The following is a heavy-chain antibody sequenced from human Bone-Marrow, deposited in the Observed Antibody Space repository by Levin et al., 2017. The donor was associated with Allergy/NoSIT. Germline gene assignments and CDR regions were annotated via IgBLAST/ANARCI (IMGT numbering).Heavy chain of an antibody. CDR3: VKDLGREYSDGYIYYYGMDV. D-gene: IGHD5-12*01. Sequence: GGSLRLSCAISGFTVNNYAMHWVRQAPGKGLEWVAVTSFDGIKQYYADSVRGRFTISGDSSENTLYLQMNSLRPEDTAVYYCVKDLGREYSDGYIYYYGMDVWGQGTTVTVSS. V-gene: IGHV3-30*18. J-gene: IGHJ6*02. CDR1: GFTVNNYA. CDR2: TSFDGIKQ.